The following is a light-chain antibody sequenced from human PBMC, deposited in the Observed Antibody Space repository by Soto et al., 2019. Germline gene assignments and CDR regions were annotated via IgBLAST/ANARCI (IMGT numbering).Light chain of an antibody. V-gene: IGKV4-1*01. Sequence: DIVMTQSPDSLAVSLGERATINCKSSQSVLYSSNNRDSLAWYQQKPGLPPKLLIYWASIRASGVPDRFTGGGSGTDLTPTVSGLQDEDVAVYYCQQYYSTMYTFGQAIKLEIK. CDR1: QSVLYSSNNRDS. CDR3: QQYYSTMYT. J-gene: IGKJ2*01. CDR2: WAS.